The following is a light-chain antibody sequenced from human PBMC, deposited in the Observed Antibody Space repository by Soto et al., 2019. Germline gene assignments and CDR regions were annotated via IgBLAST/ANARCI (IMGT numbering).Light chain of an antibody. V-gene: IGKV1-27*01. CDR2: AAS. CDR3: QKYNSAPLT. Sequence: DIQLTPSASSLSTSVGDRVTITCRASQGISNYLAWYQQKPGKVPKLLIYAASTLQSGAPSRFSGSGSGTDFTLTISSLQPEDVATYYCQKYNSAPLTLGGGTKVDIK. CDR1: QGISNY. J-gene: IGKJ4*01.